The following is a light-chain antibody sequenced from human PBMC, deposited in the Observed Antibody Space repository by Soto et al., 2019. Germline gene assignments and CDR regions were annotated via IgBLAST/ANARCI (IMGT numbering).Light chain of an antibody. J-gene: IGLJ3*02. CDR2: RSH. CDR3: ATWDDNLSGVV. Sequence: QSVLTQPPSVSGTPGQRVTISCSGSNSNIGYNSVYWYQQLPGTAPKLLIYRSHERPSGVPDRFSGSKSGTSASLAISGLRSGDEADYSCATWDDNLSGVVFGGGTKLTVL. CDR1: NSNIGYNS. V-gene: IGLV1-47*01.